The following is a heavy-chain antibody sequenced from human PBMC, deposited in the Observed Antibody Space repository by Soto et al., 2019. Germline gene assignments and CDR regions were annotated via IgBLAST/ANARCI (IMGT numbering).Heavy chain of an antibody. V-gene: IGHV6-1*01. CDR1: VDSVSSNSAA. J-gene: IGHJ5*02. CDR3: ARGGGIAARQGWFDP. D-gene: IGHD6-6*01. Sequence: TCAISVDSVSSNSAAWNWIRQSPSRGLEWLGRTYYRSKWYNDYAVSVKSRITINPDTSKNQFSLQLNSVTPEDTAVYYCARGGGIAARQGWFDPWGQGTLVTVS. CDR2: TYYRSKWYN.